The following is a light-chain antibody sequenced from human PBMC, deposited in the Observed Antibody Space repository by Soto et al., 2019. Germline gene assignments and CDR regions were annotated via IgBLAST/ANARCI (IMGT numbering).Light chain of an antibody. CDR1: SSDVGRYIY. CDR3: NSYTSSSTHV. V-gene: IGLV2-14*03. Sequence: QSALTQPASVSGSPGQSITNSCTGTSSDVGRYIYVSWYQHLPGKAPKLMIYDVSNRPSGVSNRFSGSKSGNTASLTISGLQAEDEADYYCNSYTSSSTHVFGTGTKVTVL. J-gene: IGLJ1*01. CDR2: DVS.